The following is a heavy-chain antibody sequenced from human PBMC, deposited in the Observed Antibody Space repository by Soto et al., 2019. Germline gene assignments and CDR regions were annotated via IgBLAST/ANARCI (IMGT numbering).Heavy chain of an antibody. D-gene: IGHD1-1*01. J-gene: IGHJ4*02. CDR2: ISGGGANT. Sequence: GGSLRLSCAASGFTFNNNAMSWVRQAPGKGLEWLSVISGGGANTYYADSVKGRFTISRDNSKNTLYLQMNSLRAEDTAIYYCAKGLWGTTPPYYFDYWGQGSQVTVSS. CDR3: AKGLWGTTPPYYFDY. CDR1: GFTFNNNA. V-gene: IGHV3-23*01.